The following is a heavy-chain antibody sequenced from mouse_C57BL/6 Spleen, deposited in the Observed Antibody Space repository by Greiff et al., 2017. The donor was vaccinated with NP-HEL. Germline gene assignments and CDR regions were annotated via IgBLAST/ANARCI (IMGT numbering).Heavy chain of an antibody. Sequence: QVQLQQPGAELVMPGASVKLSCKASGYTFTSYWMHWVKQRPGQGLEWIGEIDPSDSYTTNNQKFKGKSTLTVDKSSSTAYMQLSSLTSEDSAVYYCARRNWDEDYAMDYWGQGTSVTVSS. D-gene: IGHD4-1*01. J-gene: IGHJ4*01. CDR1: GYTFTSYW. CDR3: ARRNWDEDYAMDY. CDR2: IDPSDSYT. V-gene: IGHV1-69*01.